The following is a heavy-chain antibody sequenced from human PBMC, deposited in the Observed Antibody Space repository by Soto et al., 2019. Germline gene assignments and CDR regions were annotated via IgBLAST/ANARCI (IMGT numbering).Heavy chain of an antibody. J-gene: IGHJ6*04. CDR2: IRTKAYGGTT. CDR3: TTDGRCCTARNPSYYRMDV. Sequence: VQLVESGGGLVQPGRSLRLSCTASAFTFSDYAMSWFRQAPGKGLEWVGFIRTKAYGGTTEYAASVKGRFTISRDDSKSNAYLQMNSLTTEDTAVYYCTTDGRCCTARNPSYYRMDVWGEGTTVTVST. CDR1: AFTFSDYA. V-gene: IGHV3-49*03. D-gene: IGHD2-8*02.